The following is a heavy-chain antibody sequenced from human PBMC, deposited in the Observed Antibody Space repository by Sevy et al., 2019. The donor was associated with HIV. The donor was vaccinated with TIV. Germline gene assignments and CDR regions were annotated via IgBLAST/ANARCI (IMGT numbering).Heavy chain of an antibody. CDR3: ARALAAAGTGGGFDP. J-gene: IGHJ5*02. CDR1: GGSFSGYY. Sequence: SETLSLTCAVYGGSFSGYYWSWIRQPPGKGLEWIGEINHSGSTNYNPSLKSRVTISVDTSKNQFSLKLSSVTAADTAVYYCARALAAAGTGGGFDPWGQGTLVTVSS. D-gene: IGHD6-13*01. V-gene: IGHV4-34*01. CDR2: INHSGST.